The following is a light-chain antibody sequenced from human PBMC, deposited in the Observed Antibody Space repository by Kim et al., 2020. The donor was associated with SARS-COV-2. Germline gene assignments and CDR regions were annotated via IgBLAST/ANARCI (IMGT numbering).Light chain of an antibody. Sequence: IVMTHSPATLSVSPGARVTLSCRASQSVRNNLAWYQQRPGQAPRLLLYGASTRATDISARFSGSGSGTEFTLTIRSLRSEDLAVYYCQQYNDWPLLSFGGGTKVDIK. V-gene: IGKV3-15*01. CDR1: QSVRNN. CDR3: QQYNDWPLLS. CDR2: GAS. J-gene: IGKJ4*01.